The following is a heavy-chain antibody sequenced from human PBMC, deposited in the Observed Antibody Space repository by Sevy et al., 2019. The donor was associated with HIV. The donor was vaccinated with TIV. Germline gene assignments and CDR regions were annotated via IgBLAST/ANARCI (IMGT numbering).Heavy chain of an antibody. CDR2: VSSSSGYI. J-gene: IGHJ6*03. V-gene: IGHV3-21*01. Sequence: GGSLRLSCAASGFIFSTYSMNWVRQAPGKGLEWVSSVSSSSGYIYYADSVKGRFTISRDNAKNSLYLEMNSLRAEDRSVYFWAGGHVVVPGAAPYFYYHMDVWGKGTTVTVSS. D-gene: IGHD2-2*01. CDR3: AGGHVVVPGAAPYFYYHMDV. CDR1: GFIFSTYS.